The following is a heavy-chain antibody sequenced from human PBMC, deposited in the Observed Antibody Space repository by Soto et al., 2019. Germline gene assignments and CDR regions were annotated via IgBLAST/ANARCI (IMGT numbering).Heavy chain of an antibody. CDR1: GGTISTYY. D-gene: IGHD6-13*01. J-gene: IGHJ6*02. CDR2: MFYSGST. CDR3: ARDSFAYIRSWYYYGMDI. Sequence: SETLSLTCTVSGGTISTYYWSWIRQPPGKGLEWIGYMFYSGSTNYNPSLKSRLTMSVDTSKNQLSLKLSSVTAADTAVYYCARDSFAYIRSWYYYGMDIWGQGITVTVSS. V-gene: IGHV4-59*01.